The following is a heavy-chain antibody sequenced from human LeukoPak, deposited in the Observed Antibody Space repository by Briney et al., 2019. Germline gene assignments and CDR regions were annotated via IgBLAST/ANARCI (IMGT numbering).Heavy chain of an antibody. J-gene: IGHJ5*02. CDR3: AREPDNVLRYFSP. CDR2: INPNSGGT. CDR1: GYTFTSYG. V-gene: IGHV1-2*02. Sequence: ASVKVSCKASGYTFTSYGISWVRQAPGQGLEWMGWINPNSGGTNYAQKFQGRVTMTRDTSISTAYMELSRLRSDDTAVYYCAREPDNVLRYFSPWGQGTLVTVSS. D-gene: IGHD3-9*01.